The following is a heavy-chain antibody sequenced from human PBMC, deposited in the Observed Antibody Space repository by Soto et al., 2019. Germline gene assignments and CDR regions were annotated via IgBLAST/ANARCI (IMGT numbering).Heavy chain of an antibody. CDR2: ISGSGSST. V-gene: IGHV3-23*01. Sequence: PWGSLRLSCAASGFTFSSYAMSWVRQALGKGREWVSAISGSGSSTFYAEAVKGRYTTSRDNSKNTLYLKTNSMRAEDTAVYYCAKDSAGDLDVWGQGTTVTVSS. J-gene: IGHJ6*02. D-gene: IGHD3-10*01. CDR3: AKDSAGDLDV. CDR1: GFTFSSYA.